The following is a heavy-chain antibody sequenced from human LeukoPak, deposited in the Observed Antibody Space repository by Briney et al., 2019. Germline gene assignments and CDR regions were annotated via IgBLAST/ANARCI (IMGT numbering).Heavy chain of an antibody. CDR2: IKQDRSDT. CDR3: ARSIPYGTTWYGRSDY. V-gene: IGHV3-7*03. J-gene: IGHJ4*02. Sequence: GGSLRLSCAVSGLHFTSYWMTWVRQAPGKGLEWIGNIKQDRSDTNYVDSVKGRFTISRDNAKRLLFLQMNSLRAEDTAVYYCARSIPYGTTWYGRSDYWGQGTLVTVSS. D-gene: IGHD6-13*01. CDR1: GLHFTSYW.